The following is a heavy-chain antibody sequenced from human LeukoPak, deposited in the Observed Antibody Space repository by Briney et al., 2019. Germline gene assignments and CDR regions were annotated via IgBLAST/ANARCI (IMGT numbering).Heavy chain of an antibody. CDR1: GGSVSSGSYY. CDR3: ASHPKYSSGWYDY. CDR2: IYYSGST. V-gene: IGHV4-61*01. D-gene: IGHD6-19*01. J-gene: IGHJ4*02. Sequence: SETLSLTCPVSGGSVSSGSYYWSWIRQPPGKGLEWIGYIYYSGSTNYNPSLKSRVTISVDTSKNQFSLKLSSVTAADTAVYYCASHPKYSSGWYDYWGQGTLVTVSS.